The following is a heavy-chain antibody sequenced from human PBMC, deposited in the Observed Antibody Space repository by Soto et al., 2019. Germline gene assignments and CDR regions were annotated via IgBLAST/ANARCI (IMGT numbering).Heavy chain of an antibody. J-gene: IGHJ4*02. Sequence: ASVKVSCKASGYTFTGYYMHWVRQAPGQGLEWMGWINPNSGGTNYAQKFQGWVTMTRDTSISTAYMELSRLRSDDTAVYYCARVPRYCSSTSCYHFDYWGQGTLVTVSS. V-gene: IGHV1-2*04. CDR3: ARVPRYCSSTSCYHFDY. D-gene: IGHD2-2*01. CDR2: INPNSGGT. CDR1: GYTFTGYY.